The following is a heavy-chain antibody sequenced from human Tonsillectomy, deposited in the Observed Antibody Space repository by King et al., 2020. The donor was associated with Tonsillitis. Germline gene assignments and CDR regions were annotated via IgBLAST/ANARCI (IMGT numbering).Heavy chain of an antibody. CDR2: IYHSGPP. Sequence: VQLQESGPGLVRPSQTLSLICSVSGDSLTSGGYFWSWIRQHPDKGLEWIGSIYHSGPPYHTPSLRSRLFMSVVTANNQFSLRLTSVTAADTAVYYCARNRDYGDYVDFWGQGTLVAVSS. CDR1: GDSLTSGGYF. V-gene: IGHV4-31*03. D-gene: IGHD4-17*01. J-gene: IGHJ4*02. CDR3: ARNRDYGDYVDF.